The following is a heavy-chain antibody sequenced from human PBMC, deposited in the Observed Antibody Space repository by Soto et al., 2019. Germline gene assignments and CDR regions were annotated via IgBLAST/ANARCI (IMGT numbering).Heavy chain of an antibody. CDR1: GYTFTGYY. D-gene: IGHD2-2*01. CDR3: ARDFGYCSSTSCYFFSGPYYGMDV. Sequence: ASVKVSCKASGYTFTGYYMHWVRQAPGQGLEWMGWINPNSGGTNYAQKFQGRVTMTRDTSISTAYMELSRLRSDDTAVYYCARDFGYCSSTSCYFFSGPYYGMDVWGQGTTVTVSS. J-gene: IGHJ6*02. CDR2: INPNSGGT. V-gene: IGHV1-2*02.